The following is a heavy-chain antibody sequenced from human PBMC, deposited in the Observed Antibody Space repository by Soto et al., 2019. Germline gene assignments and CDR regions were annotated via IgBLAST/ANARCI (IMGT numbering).Heavy chain of an antibody. Sequence: PSETLSLTCSVSCDAISNFYWSWLRQTPWRGLEWIGCVHESGSTDYNPSLKGRVTISLHTSKSQYSLSLRSATAADTATYYCARGSQALLTAFLAYWGQGTPVTVSS. J-gene: IGHJ4*02. CDR2: VHESGST. CDR3: ARGSQALLTAFLAY. D-gene: IGHD7-27*01. V-gene: IGHV4-59*03. CDR1: CDAISNFY.